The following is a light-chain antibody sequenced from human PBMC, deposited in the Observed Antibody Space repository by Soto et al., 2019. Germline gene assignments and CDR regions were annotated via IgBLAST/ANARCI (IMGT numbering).Light chain of an antibody. Sequence: DIQMTQSPSSLSASAGDRVTITCRASQSISSYLNWYQQKSGSPPKLLIYTASDLQTGVPSRFSGSGSGINFTFTISSLQPEDIGTYYCQQYDNLPFTFGPGTKVDIK. V-gene: IGKV1-33*01. CDR3: QQYDNLPFT. CDR2: TAS. CDR1: QSISSY. J-gene: IGKJ3*01.